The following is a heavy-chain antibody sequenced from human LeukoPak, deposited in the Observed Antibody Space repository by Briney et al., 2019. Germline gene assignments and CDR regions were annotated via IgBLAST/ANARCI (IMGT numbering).Heavy chain of an antibody. CDR3: ARRSGGFDF. J-gene: IGHJ4*02. CDR1: GGSISSNNW. V-gene: IGHV4-4*02. D-gene: IGHD3-10*01. Sequence: PSGTLSLTCAVSGGSISSNNWWSWVRQSLEKGLEWIGEIYHSGATNYNPSLKNRVTILVDKSKSQFSLNLRSLTAADTAVYYCARRSGGFDFWGQGTLVTVSS. CDR2: IYHSGAT.